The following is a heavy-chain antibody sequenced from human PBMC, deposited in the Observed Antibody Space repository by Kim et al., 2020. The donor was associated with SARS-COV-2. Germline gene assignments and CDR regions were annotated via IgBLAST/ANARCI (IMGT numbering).Heavy chain of an antibody. CDR1: GFTFTSSA. V-gene: IGHV1-58*02. D-gene: IGHD2-21*02. CDR3: AATGDMGLGYGMDV. Sequence: SVKVSCKASGFTFTSSAMQWVRQARGQRLEWIGWIVVGSGNTNYAQKFQERVTITRDMSTSTAYMELSSLRSEDTAVYYCAATGDMGLGYGMDVWGQGTTVTVSS. J-gene: IGHJ6*02. CDR2: IVVGSGNT.